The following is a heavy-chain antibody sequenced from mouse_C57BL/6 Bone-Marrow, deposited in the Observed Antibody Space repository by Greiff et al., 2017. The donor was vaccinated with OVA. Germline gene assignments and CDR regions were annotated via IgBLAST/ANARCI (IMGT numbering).Heavy chain of an antibody. CDR1: GYTFTSYG. V-gene: IGHV1-81*01. J-gene: IGHJ4*01. CDR3: ARQLRLRAMDY. CDR2: IYPRSGNT. Sequence: QVQLQQSGAELARPGASVKLSCKASGYTFTSYGISCVKQRTGQGLEWIGEIYPRSGNTYYNEKFKGKATLTADKSSSTAYMELRSLTSEDSAVYFCARQLRLRAMDYWGQGTSVTVSS. D-gene: IGHD3-2*02.